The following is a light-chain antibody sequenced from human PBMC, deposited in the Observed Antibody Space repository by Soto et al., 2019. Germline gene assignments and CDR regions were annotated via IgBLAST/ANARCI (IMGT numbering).Light chain of an antibody. J-gene: IGKJ1*01. CDR2: HAS. V-gene: IGKV3-20*01. CDR3: QHYGDSSWT. CDR1: QSVSSTY. Sequence: VLEQSPGTLSLTTGGRATLSCSASQSVSSTYLAWYQQKPGQAPRFLIYHASIRSPVIPDRFSGSGSGTDFTLTISRLEPEDFALYYCQHYGDSSWTFGQGSNVDVK.